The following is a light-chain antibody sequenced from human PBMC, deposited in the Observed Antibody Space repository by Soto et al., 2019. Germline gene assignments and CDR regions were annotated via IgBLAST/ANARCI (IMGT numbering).Light chain of an antibody. CDR2: EDN. J-gene: IGLJ3*02. CDR3: QSYDSSNWV. Sequence: NFMLTQPHSVSESPGKTVTISCTRSSGSIASNYVQWYQQRPGSAPTTVIYEDNQRPSGVPDLFSGSIDSSSNSASLTISGLKTEDEADYYCQSYDSSNWVFGGGTKLTFL. CDR1: SGSIASNY. V-gene: IGLV6-57*04.